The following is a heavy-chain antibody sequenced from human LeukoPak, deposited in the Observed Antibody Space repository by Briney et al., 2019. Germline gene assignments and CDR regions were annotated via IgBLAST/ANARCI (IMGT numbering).Heavy chain of an antibody. Sequence: SETLSLTCTVSGGSISTSGYYWGWIRQPPGEGLEWIGIIYYSGSTYYNPSLKSRVTLSVDASKNQFSLKLSSVTAADTAVYYCARGPMVRGVIITGDFDYWGQGTLVTVSS. D-gene: IGHD3-10*01. J-gene: IGHJ4*02. V-gene: IGHV4-39*07. CDR2: IYYSGST. CDR1: GGSISTSGYY. CDR3: ARGPMVRGVIITGDFDY.